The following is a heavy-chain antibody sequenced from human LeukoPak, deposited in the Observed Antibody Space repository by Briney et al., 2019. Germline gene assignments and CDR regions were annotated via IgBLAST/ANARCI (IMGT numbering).Heavy chain of an antibody. CDR2: ISGYNGNA. D-gene: IGHD2-15*01. CDR3: ARENFPTTRGYCTGGSCALDF. Sequence: ASVKVSCKASGYTFSSYGISWVRQAPGQGLEWMGWISGYNGNANYAQKLQGRVTMTTDTSTSTAYMELRSLRSDDTAVYYCARENFPTTRGYCTGGSCALDFWGQGTLVTVSS. J-gene: IGHJ4*02. V-gene: IGHV1-18*01. CDR1: GYTFSSYG.